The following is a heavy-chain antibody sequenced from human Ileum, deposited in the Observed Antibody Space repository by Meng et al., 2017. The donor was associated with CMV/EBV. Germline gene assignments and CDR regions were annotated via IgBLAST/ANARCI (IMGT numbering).Heavy chain of an antibody. CDR3: AKVGPRKYFQFGVTLGAFDI. V-gene: IGHV3-48*03. CDR1: GFTSSSYE. Sequence: GGSLRLSCPASGFTSSSYEMNWVRQAPGKGLEWISYISTNGRNIYYADSVEGRFTISRDNANNSLYLQVNGLRAEDTAVYYCAKVGPRKYFQFGVTLGAFDIWGQGTMVTVSS. J-gene: IGHJ3*02. D-gene: IGHD3-10*01. CDR2: ISTNGRNI.